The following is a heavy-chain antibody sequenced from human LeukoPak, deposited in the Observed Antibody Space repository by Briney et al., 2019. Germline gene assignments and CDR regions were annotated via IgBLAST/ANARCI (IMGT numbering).Heavy chain of an antibody. CDR3: ARPVLRLSGAFEF. Sequence: GASVKVSFKASGYTFTDYNIHWVRQAPGQGLEWMGWISPNTGGTKYAQEFQGRVTVTRDTSISTAYMELSRLRSDDTAMYYCARPVLRLSGAFEFWGQGTPVIVSS. D-gene: IGHD3-16*01. J-gene: IGHJ4*02. V-gene: IGHV1-2*02. CDR2: ISPNTGGT. CDR1: GYTFTDYN.